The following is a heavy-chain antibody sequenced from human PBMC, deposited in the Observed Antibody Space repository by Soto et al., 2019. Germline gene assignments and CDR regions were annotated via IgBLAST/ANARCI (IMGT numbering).Heavy chain of an antibody. J-gene: IGHJ4*01. D-gene: IGHD1-1*01. CDR1: GFTFSSYA. Sequence: PGGSLRLSCAACGFTFSSYAISCVRQAPGKGQEWGSAISGSGGSTYYADSVKGRFAISRDNSKNTLYLQMNSLRAEDTAVYYCANDCSNEHLSLDYWCHARRVTVSS. CDR2: ISGSGGST. V-gene: IGHV3-23*01. CDR3: ANDCSNEHLSLDY.